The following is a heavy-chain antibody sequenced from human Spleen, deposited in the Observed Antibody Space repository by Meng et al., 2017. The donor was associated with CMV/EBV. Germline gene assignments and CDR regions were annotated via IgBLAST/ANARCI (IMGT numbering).Heavy chain of an antibody. CDR2: IYYSGST. CDR1: GGSVISGSYY. Sequence: SETLSLTCTVSGGSVISGSYYWSWIRQPPGKGLEWIGYIYYSGSTNYNPSLKSRVTISVDTSKNQFSLKLSSVTAADTAVYYCARVAGGYYYYYGMDVWGQGTTVTVSS. CDR3: ARVAGGYYYYYGMDV. D-gene: IGHD2-15*01. J-gene: IGHJ6*02. V-gene: IGHV4-61*01.